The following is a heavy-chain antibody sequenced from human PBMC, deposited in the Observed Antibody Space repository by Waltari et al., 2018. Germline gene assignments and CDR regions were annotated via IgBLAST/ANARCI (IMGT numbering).Heavy chain of an antibody. J-gene: IGHJ4*02. D-gene: IGHD2-8*02. CDR1: GFAFNLYW. V-gene: IGHV3-74*01. CDR3: ARDSPTCTGGLCYFVN. CDR2: INERGTST. Sequence: EEHLVESGGGLVQPGGSLRLSCAASGFAFNLYWMHWVRQAPGGGLVWVSRINERGTSTAYAESVKGRFSISRDNAQKKLYLQMNSLRAEDTAVYYCARDSPTCTGGLCYFVNWGQGTLVTVSS.